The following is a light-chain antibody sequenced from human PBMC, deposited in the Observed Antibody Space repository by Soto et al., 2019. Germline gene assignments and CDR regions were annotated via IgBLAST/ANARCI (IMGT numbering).Light chain of an antibody. J-gene: IGKJ4*01. Sequence: DIQMTQSPSSLSASVGDRVTITCRASQGISNSLAWYQQKPGKVPTILLYAASTLQSGVPSRFRVTGSGTDFTLPISSLQPEDMATSYCQNYNSDLLTVAGGTKVAIK. CDR2: AAS. V-gene: IGKV1-27*01. CDR3: QNYNSDLLT. CDR1: QGISNS.